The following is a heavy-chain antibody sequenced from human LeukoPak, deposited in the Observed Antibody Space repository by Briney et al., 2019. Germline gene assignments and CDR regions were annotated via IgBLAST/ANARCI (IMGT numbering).Heavy chain of an antibody. D-gene: IGHD3-10*01. J-gene: IGHJ6*03. CDR2: IYTSGST. Sequence: SETLSLTCTVSGGSISSYYWSWIRQPAGKGLEWIGRIYTSGSTNYNPSLKSRVTMSVDTSKNQFSLKLSSVTAADTAVYYCARDLPYYYGSGSTQDYYYMDVWGKGTRSPSP. CDR1: GGSISSYY. V-gene: IGHV4-4*07. CDR3: ARDLPYYYGSGSTQDYYYMDV.